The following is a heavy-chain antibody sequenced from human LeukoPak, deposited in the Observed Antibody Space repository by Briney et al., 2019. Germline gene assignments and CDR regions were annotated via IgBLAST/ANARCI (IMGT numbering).Heavy chain of an antibody. J-gene: IGHJ4*02. CDR3: ATSIVVVITAFDY. CDR1: GFTYSNAW. V-gene: IGHV3-15*01. CDR2: IKSKTDGGTT. D-gene: IGHD3-22*01. Sequence: GGSLRLSCAASGFTYSNAWMSWVRQAPGKGREWFGRIKSKTDGGTTDFAAPVKGRFTISRDDSKNTLYLQMNSLKTEDTAVYYCATSIVVVITAFDYWGQGTLVTVSS.